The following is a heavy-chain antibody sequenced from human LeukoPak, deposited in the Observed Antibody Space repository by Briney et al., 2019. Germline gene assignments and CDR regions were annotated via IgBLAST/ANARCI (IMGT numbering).Heavy chain of an antibody. D-gene: IGHD2-21*01. Sequence: SGPTLVKPTQTLALTFTFSGFSRSTSEVGVGLTRHPPVKALEWLAPIYWNDDKRYSPSLKSRLTITKDTSKNQVVLTMTNMDPVDTATYYCAHSLWARNDYWGQGTLVTVSS. V-gene: IGHV2-5*01. J-gene: IGHJ4*02. CDR3: AHSLWARNDY. CDR2: IYWNDDK. CDR1: GFSRSTSEVG.